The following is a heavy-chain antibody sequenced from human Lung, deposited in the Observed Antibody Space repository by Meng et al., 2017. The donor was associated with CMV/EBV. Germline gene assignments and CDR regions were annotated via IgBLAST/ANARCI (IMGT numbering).Heavy chain of an antibody. J-gene: IGHJ4*02. CDR2: ISCYNGDT. V-gene: IGHV1-18*01. CDR1: GFTFTHHG. Sequence: QVQRMRSGAKVKKPGASVRISCKASGFTFTHHGIIWIRQAPGQGLEWMGWISCYNGDTNYAQKFQGRVTMTTDTSTSTAYMDLRSLRSDDTAVYYCARDPSNTSGRYAYFDYWGQGTLVTVSS. CDR3: ARDPSNTSGRYAYFDY. D-gene: IGHD6-19*01.